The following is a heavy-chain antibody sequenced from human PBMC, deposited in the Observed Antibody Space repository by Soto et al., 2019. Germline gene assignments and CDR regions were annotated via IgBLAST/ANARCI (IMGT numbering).Heavy chain of an antibody. D-gene: IGHD3-10*01. CDR3: ARENYYGSGSPGHYYYYMDV. CDR1: GFTFSSYG. CDR2: IWYDGSNK. J-gene: IGHJ6*03. Sequence: QVQLVESGGGVVQPGRSLRLSCAASGFTFSSYGMHWVRQAPGKGLEWVAVIWYDGSNKYYADSVKGRFTISRDNSKNTLYLQMNSLRAEDTAVYYCARENYYGSGSPGHYYYYMDVWGKGTTVTVSS. V-gene: IGHV3-33*01.